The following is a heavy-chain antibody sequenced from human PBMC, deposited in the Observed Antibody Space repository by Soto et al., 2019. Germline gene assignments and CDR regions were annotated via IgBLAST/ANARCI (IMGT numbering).Heavy chain of an antibody. D-gene: IGHD2-2*01. CDR2: IIPIFGTA. CDR1: GGTFSSYA. J-gene: IGHJ6*02. Sequence: GASVKVSCKASGGTFSSYAISWVRQAPGQGLEWMGGIIPIFGTANYAQRFQGRVTITADESTSTAYMELSSLRSEDTAVYYCARGPGGGVYYFNGMDVWGQVTTVTVSS. CDR3: ARGPGGGVYYFNGMDV. V-gene: IGHV1-69*13.